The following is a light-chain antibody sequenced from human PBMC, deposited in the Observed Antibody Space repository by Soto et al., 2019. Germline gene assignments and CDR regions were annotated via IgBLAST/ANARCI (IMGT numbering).Light chain of an antibody. J-gene: IGKJ1*01. V-gene: IGKV3-15*01. CDR1: QSVSSD. Sequence: EIVMTQSPATLSVSAGERATLSCRASQSVSSDLAWYHQKPGQAPRLLIYGLSTRATGIPARFSGSGSGTEFTLTINSLQSEDFAVYYCQQYNNWPRTFGQGTKVDTK. CDR2: GLS. CDR3: QQYNNWPRT.